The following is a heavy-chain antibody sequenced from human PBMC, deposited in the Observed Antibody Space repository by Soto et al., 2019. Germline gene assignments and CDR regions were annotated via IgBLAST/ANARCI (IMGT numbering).Heavy chain of an antibody. V-gene: IGHV3-30*18. CDR1: GFTFSSYG. CDR3: AKESSSGWLRNVDY. Sequence: QVQLVESGGGVVQPGRSLRLSCAASGFTFSSYGMHWVRQAPGKGLEWVAVISYDGSNKYYADSVKGRFTISRDNSKNTLYLQMNSLRAEDTAVYYCAKESSSGWLRNVDYWGQGTLVTVSS. CDR2: ISYDGSNK. J-gene: IGHJ4*02. D-gene: IGHD6-19*01.